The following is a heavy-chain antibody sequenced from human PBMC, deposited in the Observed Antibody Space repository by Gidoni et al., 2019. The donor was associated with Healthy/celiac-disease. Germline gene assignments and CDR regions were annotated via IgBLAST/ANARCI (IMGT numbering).Heavy chain of an antibody. Sequence: QVQLVRSGAEVKKPGASVKVSCKASGYTFTSYDINWVRQATGQGLEWMGWMNPNSGNTGDAQKFQGRVTMTRNTSISTAYMELSSLRSEDTAVYYCARRRYYGSGRYYDYGMDVWGQGTTVTVSS. D-gene: IGHD3-10*01. CDR2: MNPNSGNT. CDR3: ARRRYYGSGRYYDYGMDV. V-gene: IGHV1-8*01. CDR1: GYTFTSYD. J-gene: IGHJ6*02.